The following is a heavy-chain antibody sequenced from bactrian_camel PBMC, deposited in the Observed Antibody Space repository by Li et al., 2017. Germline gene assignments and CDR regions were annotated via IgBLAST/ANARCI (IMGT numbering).Heavy chain of an antibody. V-gene: IGHV3S1*01. Sequence: QVQLVESGGGSVQAGGSLTLSCAAGRYTYKRNCMGWFRQRPGKDREGVAVLWIGGAQTTYADSVKGRFIITRDKARDLVYLQMNGLQPEDTAMYYCAVRDPLMYGRGWWCDLTYVYDTWGQGTQV. J-gene: IGHJ4*01. CDR3: AVRDPLMYGRGWWCDLTYVYDT. D-gene: IGHD4*01. CDR1: RYTYKRNC. CDR2: LWIGGAQT.